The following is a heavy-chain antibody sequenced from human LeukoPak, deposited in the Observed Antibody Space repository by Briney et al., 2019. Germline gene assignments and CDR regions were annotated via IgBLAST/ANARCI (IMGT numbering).Heavy chain of an antibody. CDR2: INHSGST. Sequence: SETLSLTCAVYGGSFSSYYWTWIRQPPGKGLEWIGEINHSGSTNYNPSLKSRVTISVDTSKNQFSLKLSSVTAADTAVYYCARRLAVAAPFDYWGQGTLVTVSS. D-gene: IGHD6-19*01. J-gene: IGHJ4*02. CDR3: ARRLAVAAPFDY. CDR1: GGSFSSYY. V-gene: IGHV4-34*01.